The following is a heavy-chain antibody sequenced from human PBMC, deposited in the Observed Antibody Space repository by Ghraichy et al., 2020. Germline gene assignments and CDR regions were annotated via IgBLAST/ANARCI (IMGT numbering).Heavy chain of an antibody. CDR2: ISGSGVST. CDR3: AKLWSGSVD. J-gene: IGHJ4*02. D-gene: IGHD1-26*01. V-gene: IGHV3-23*01. Sequence: GASLRLSCAASGFTFTSYGMSWVRQAPGKGLEWVSSISGSGVSTFYADSVKGRFTVSRDNSKNTLYLQMNSLRVEDTAVYYCAKLWSGSVDWGQGTLVTVSS. CDR1: GFTFTSYG.